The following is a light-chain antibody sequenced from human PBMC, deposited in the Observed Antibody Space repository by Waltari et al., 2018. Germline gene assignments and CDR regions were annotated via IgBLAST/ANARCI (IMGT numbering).Light chain of an antibody. CDR2: DAS. V-gene: IGKV3-20*01. Sequence: EIVLTQSPGTLSLSPGERATLSCRASQSVSRWLAWYQQKPGQAPRLLIYDASTRATDIPDRFSGSGSGTDFSLTIRRLEPEDFAVYYCQKYGTLPATFGQGTKVEIK. J-gene: IGKJ1*01. CDR1: QSVSRW. CDR3: QKYGTLPAT.